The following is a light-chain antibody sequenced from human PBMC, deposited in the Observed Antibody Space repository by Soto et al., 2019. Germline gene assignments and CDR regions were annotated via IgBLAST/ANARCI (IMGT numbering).Light chain of an antibody. Sequence: EILLTQSPGALAVSPGEVATLSCRASQSVRDNLAWYQQKPGQAPRLLIYRASIRATGVPARFSGSGSGTEFTLTISSLQPDDFATYYCQQYHTYSRTFGQGTKVDNK. J-gene: IGKJ1*01. CDR2: RAS. V-gene: IGKV3-15*01. CDR3: QQYHTYSRT. CDR1: QSVRDN.